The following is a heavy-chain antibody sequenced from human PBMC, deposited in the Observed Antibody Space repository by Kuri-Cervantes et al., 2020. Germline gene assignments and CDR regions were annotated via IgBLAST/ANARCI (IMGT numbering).Heavy chain of an antibody. Sequence: GESLKISCAASGFTFSSYSMNWVRQAPGKGLEWVSSISSSSSYIYYADSVKGRFTISRDNAKNSLYLQMNSLRAEDTALYYCAKDKAIRRIAVAGYFDYWGQGTLVTVSS. CDR1: GFTFSSYS. CDR3: AKDKAIRRIAVAGYFDY. CDR2: ISSSSSYI. V-gene: IGHV3-21*04. J-gene: IGHJ4*02. D-gene: IGHD6-19*01.